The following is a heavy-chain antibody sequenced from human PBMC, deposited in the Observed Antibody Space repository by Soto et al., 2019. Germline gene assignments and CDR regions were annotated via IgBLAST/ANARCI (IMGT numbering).Heavy chain of an antibody. D-gene: IGHD4-17*01. CDR1: GYTNTSYD. Sequence: SLNISWKYGGYTNTSYDIHCVRESTGQRLEWMGWINAGNGNTKYSQKFQGRVTMTRNTSISTAYMELSSLRSEDTAVYYCARGRTHDYGDSLPRRTDPWGQGTLVCVSS. CDR3: ARGRTHDYGDSLPRRTDP. J-gene: IGHJ5*02. V-gene: IGHV1-3*01. CDR2: INAGNGNT.